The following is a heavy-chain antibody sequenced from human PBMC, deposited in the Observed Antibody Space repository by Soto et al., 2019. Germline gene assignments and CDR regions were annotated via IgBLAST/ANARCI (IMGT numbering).Heavy chain of an antibody. CDR1: GFTFSSYA. Sequence: GGSLRLSCAASGFTFSSYAMSWVRQAPGKGLEWVSAISGSGGSTYYADSVKGRFTISRDNSKNTLYLQMNSLRAEDTAVYYCAKDTERRDGYKPNYFDYWGQGTLVTVSS. D-gene: IGHD5-12*01. CDR3: AKDTERRDGYKPNYFDY. CDR2: ISGSGGST. J-gene: IGHJ4*02. V-gene: IGHV3-23*01.